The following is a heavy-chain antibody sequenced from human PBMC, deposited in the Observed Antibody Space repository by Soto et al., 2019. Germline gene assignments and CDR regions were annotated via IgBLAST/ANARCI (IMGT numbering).Heavy chain of an antibody. D-gene: IGHD6-19*01. CDR1: GGTFSSYA. V-gene: IGHV1-69*01. CDR3: ARDRGAVAGTVEGWFDP. CDR2: IIPIFGTA. Sequence: QVQLVQSGAEVKKPGSSVKVSCKASGGTFSSYAISWVRQAPGQGLEWMGGIIPIFGTANYAQKFQGRVTITADESTSTAYMELSSLRSEDTAVYYCARDRGAVAGTVEGWFDPWGQGTLVTVSS. J-gene: IGHJ5*02.